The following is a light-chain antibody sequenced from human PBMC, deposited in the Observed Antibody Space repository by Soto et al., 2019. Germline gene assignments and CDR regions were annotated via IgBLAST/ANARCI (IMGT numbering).Light chain of an antibody. Sequence: QSALIQPPSASGSPGQSVTISCTGTSSDVGGYNYVSWYQQHPGKAPKLMIYEVSKRPSGVPDRFSGSKSGNPASLTVSGLQAEDEAHYYCSSYAGSNHLVFGGGTKPTVL. J-gene: IGLJ2*01. CDR2: EVS. CDR3: SSYAGSNHLV. V-gene: IGLV2-8*01. CDR1: SSDVGGYNY.